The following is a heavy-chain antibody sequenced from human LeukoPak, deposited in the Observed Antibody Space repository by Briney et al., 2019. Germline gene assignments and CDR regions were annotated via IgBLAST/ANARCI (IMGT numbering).Heavy chain of an antibody. CDR3: ARSEAAAGPIGSYFDY. D-gene: IGHD6-13*01. Sequence: GASVKVSCKASGGTFSSYAISWVRQAPGQGLEWMGGIIPIFGTANYAQKFQGRVTITADESTSTAYMELSSLRSEDTAVYYCARSEAAAGPIGSYFDYWGQGTLVTVSS. J-gene: IGHJ4*02. CDR2: IIPIFGTA. V-gene: IGHV1-69*13. CDR1: GGTFSSYA.